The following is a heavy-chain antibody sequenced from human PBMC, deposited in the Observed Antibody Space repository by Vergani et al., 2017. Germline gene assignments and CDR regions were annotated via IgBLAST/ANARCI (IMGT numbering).Heavy chain of an antibody. D-gene: IGHD1-1*01. CDR1: GFTSSYYG. J-gene: IGHJ4*02. CDR2: ISYDGAQK. Sequence: QVHLVESGGGVVQPGRSLRLSCVVSGFTSSYYGMHWVRQAPGKGLEWVAVISYDGAQKYYADSVKGRFTISRDNSKITLYLQMNSQITEDTAVYYCATKSCGTPGGQIGYFKEWGQGTLVTVSS. CDR3: ATKSCGTPGGQIGYFKE. V-gene: IGHV3-30*03.